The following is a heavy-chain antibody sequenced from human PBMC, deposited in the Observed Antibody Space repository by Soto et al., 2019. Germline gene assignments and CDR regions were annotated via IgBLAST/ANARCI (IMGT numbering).Heavy chain of an antibody. CDR2: IRSKAYGGTT. CDR3: ARLYFGVGGIDV. V-gene: IGHV3-49*03. Sequence: PGGSLRLSCTASGFTFGDYGLSWFRQAPGKGLEWVSFIRSKAYGGTTEYAASVKGRFTVSRDDSKSIVYLQMNSLKTEDTAIYYCARLYFGVGGIDVWGQGTTVTVSS. D-gene: IGHD3-10*01. CDR1: GFTFGDYG. J-gene: IGHJ6*02.